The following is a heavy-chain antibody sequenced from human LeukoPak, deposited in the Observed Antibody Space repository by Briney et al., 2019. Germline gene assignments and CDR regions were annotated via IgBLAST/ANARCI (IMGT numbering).Heavy chain of an antibody. CDR2: IKSNTDGGTT. CDR1: GFTFINAW. J-gene: IGHJ4*02. CDR3: TTEGRGGYDY. D-gene: IGHD5-24*01. V-gene: IGHV3-15*01. Sequence: GGSLRLSCAAFGFTFINAWMSWVRQAPGKGLEWVGRIKSNTDGGTTDYAAPVKGRFTFSRDDSKETLYLQMDRLETEDTAVYYCTTEGRGGYDYWGQGTLVTVSS.